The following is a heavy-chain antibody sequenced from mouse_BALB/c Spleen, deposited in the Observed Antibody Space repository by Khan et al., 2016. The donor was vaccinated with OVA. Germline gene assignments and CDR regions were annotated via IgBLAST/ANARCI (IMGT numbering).Heavy chain of an antibody. Sequence: QIQLVQSGPGLVAPSQSLSITCTASGFSLTSYGVHWVRQPPGKGLEWLGLIWAGGSTNYYSALLSRLSISKDNSKNQVSLKMNSLQADDTAMYYCARLEDIWGQGTTLTVSS. CDR2: IWAGGST. CDR1: GFSLTSYG. V-gene: IGHV2-9*02. D-gene: IGHD1-3*01. CDR3: ARLEDI. J-gene: IGHJ2*01.